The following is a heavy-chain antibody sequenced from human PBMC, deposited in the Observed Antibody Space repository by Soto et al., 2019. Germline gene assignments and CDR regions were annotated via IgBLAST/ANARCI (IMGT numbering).Heavy chain of an antibody. Sequence: EVQLLESGGGLVQPGGSLRLSCAASGFTFSSYDMSWVRQAPGKGRECVSGISGSGGSTYYAASVKGRFTISRDNSKNTLYLQMNSLRAEDTAVYYCAKTTTLDRAFDIWGQGTMVTVSS. CDR1: GFTFSSYD. CDR3: AKTTTLDRAFDI. D-gene: IGHD4-17*01. J-gene: IGHJ3*02. V-gene: IGHV3-23*01. CDR2: ISGSGGST.